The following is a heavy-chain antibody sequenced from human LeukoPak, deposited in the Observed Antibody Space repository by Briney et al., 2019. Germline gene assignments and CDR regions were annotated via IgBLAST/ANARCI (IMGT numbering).Heavy chain of an antibody. J-gene: IGHJ6*04. CDR2: INHSGST. Sequence: SETLSLTCAVYGGSFSGYYWSWIRQPPGKGLEWVGEINHSGSTNYNPSLKSRVTISVDTSKNQFSLKLSSVPAADTAVYYCARTHYYGSGSYYNLRYYYGMDVWGKGTTVTVSS. CDR3: ARTHYYGSGSYYNLRYYYGMDV. CDR1: GGSFSGYY. D-gene: IGHD3-10*01. V-gene: IGHV4-34*01.